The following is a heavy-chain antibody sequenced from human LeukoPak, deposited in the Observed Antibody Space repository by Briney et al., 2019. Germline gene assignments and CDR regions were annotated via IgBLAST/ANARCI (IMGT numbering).Heavy chain of an antibody. D-gene: IGHD3-22*01. CDR3: ARAGDYYDSSGFDY. CDR1: GFTVSDNY. V-gene: IGHV4-31*02. J-gene: IGHJ4*02. CDR2: IYYSGST. Sequence: LRLSCAVSGFTVSDNYMSWVRQHPGKGLEWIGYIYYSGSTYYNPSLKSRVTISVDTSKNQFSLKLSSVTAADTAVYYCARAGDYYDSSGFDYWGQGTLVTVSS.